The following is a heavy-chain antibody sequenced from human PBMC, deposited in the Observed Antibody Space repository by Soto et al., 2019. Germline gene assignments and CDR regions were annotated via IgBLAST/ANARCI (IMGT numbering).Heavy chain of an antibody. V-gene: IGHV3-21*01. CDR1: GFTFRSYG. J-gene: IGHJ4*02. CDR2: IGSSSSYI. D-gene: IGHD6-19*01. CDR3: ARSKIAVAGTGEFDY. Sequence: GGSLRLSCEASGFTFRSYGMHWVRQAPGKGLEWVSSIGSSSSYINYADSVKGRFTISRDNAKNSLYLQMNSLRAEDTAVYYCARSKIAVAGTGEFDYWGQGTLVTVSS.